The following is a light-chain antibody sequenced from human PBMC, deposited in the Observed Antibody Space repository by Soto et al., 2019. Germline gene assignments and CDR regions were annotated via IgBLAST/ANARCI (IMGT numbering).Light chain of an antibody. CDR1: QSVGST. Sequence: EIVLTQSPGTLSLSPGERATLSCRGSQSVGSTLAWYQHKPGQAPRLLIYDAFNRATGIPARFSGGGSGTDFTLTISSLEAEDFAVYYCQQRSTWSYTFGQGTRLEMK. V-gene: IGKV3-11*01. CDR2: DAF. J-gene: IGKJ2*01. CDR3: QQRSTWSYT.